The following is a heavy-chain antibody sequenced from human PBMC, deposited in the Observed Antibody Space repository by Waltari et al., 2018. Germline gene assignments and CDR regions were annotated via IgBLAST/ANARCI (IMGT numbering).Heavy chain of an antibody. CDR3: ARGWAGSYIRYYYMDV. V-gene: IGHV4-39*07. J-gene: IGHJ6*03. CDR2: MYYSGST. D-gene: IGHD1-26*01. CDR1: GASVSSSSYY. Sequence: QLQLQESGPGLVKPSETLSLTCTVSGASVSSSSYYWGWIRQPPGKGLEWIGSMYYSGSTYYNPSLKSRVTISVDTSKNQFSLKLSSVTAADTAVYYCARGWAGSYIRYYYMDVWGKGTTVTISS.